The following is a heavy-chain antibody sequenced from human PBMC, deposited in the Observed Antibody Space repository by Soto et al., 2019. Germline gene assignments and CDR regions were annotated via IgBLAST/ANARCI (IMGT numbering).Heavy chain of an antibody. CDR1: GFTFSSYA. J-gene: IGHJ4*01. V-gene: IGHV3-23*01. D-gene: IGHD3-3*01. CDR2: ISGSGGST. CDR3: AKDWRFLEWFDYFDY. Sequence: PGGSLRLSCAASGFTFSSYAMSWVRQATGRGLEWVSAISGSGGSTYYADSGKGWFTISRDNTKSTLYLQMNSLRAEDTAVYYCAKDWRFLEWFDYFDYWGQGTLVTVSS.